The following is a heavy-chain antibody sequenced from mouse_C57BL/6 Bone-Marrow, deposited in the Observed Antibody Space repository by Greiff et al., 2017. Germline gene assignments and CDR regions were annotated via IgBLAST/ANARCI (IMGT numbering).Heavy chain of an antibody. D-gene: IGHD1-1*01. V-gene: IGHV1-19*01. CDR1: GYTFTDYY. CDR2: INPHNGGT. Sequence: EVQLQQSGPVLVKPGASVKMSCKASGYTFTDYYMNWVKQSHGKSLEWIGVINPHNGGTSYNQKFKGKATLTVDKSSSTAYMELNSLTSEDSAVYYCVRDYGSSYYFDYWGQGTTLTVSS. J-gene: IGHJ2*01. CDR3: VRDYGSSYYFDY.